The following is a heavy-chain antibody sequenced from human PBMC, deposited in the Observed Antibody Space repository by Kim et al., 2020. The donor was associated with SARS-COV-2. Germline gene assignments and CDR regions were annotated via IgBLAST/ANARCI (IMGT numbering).Heavy chain of an antibody. V-gene: IGHV3-64D*06. J-gene: IGHJ4*02. Sequence: VKGRFTISRDNSKNTLYLQMSSLRAEDTAVYYCVKGERDMVRGVIMIFDYWGQGTLVTVSS. D-gene: IGHD3-10*01. CDR3: VKGERDMVRGVIMIFDY.